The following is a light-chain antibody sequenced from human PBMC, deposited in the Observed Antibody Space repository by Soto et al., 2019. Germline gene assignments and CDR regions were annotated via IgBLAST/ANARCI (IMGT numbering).Light chain of an antibody. Sequence: EIGLTQSPGTLSLSPGERATLSCRASQSVSSSYLAWYQQKPGQAPRLLIYGASSRDTGIPDRFSVSGSGTDFTLTISTLEPEDFAVYYCQQYGSSPLTSGGGTKVEIK. CDR3: QQYGSSPLT. V-gene: IGKV3-20*01. J-gene: IGKJ4*01. CDR1: QSVSSSY. CDR2: GAS.